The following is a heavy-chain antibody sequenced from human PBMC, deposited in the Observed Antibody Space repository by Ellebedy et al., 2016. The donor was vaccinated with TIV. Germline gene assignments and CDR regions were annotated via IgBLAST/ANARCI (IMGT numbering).Heavy chain of an antibody. J-gene: IGHJ4*02. CDR1: GFTFSNYV. D-gene: IGHD2-21*01. CDR3: ARQGIASFDY. CDR2: ISGSGGST. V-gene: IGHV3-23*01. Sequence: PGGSLRLSCAASGFTFSNYVMSWVRQAPGKGLEWVSAISGSGGSTYYADSVKGRFTISRDNSKNTLYLQMDSLRAEDTAVYYCARQGIASFDYWGQGTLVTVSS.